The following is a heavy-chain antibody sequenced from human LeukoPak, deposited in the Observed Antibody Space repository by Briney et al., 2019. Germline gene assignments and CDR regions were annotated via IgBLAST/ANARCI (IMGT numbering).Heavy chain of an antibody. CDR1: GFTLSDYY. CDR2: ISSSGSTI. CDR3: ARHRVNYDYYMDV. J-gene: IGHJ6*03. V-gene: IGHV3-11*01. Sequence: GGSLRLSCAASGFTLSDYYMSWIRQAPGKGLEWVSYISSSGSTIYYADSVKGRFTISRDNAKNSLYLQMNSLRAEDTAVYYCARHRVNYDYYMDVWGKGTTVTVSS.